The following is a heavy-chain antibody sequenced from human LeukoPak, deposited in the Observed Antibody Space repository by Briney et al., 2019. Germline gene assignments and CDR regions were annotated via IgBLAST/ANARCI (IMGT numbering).Heavy chain of an antibody. V-gene: IGHV3-48*01. Sequence: GGSLRLSCTASGFTFSNHSMNWVRQAPGKGLEWVSYISSSSSARYYAGSVKGRFTISRDDASNPLYLQMNSLRAEDTAIYYCARMSGSRLPGYWGQGALVTVSS. CDR3: ARMSGSRLPGY. J-gene: IGHJ4*02. D-gene: IGHD3-3*01. CDR1: GFTFSNHS. CDR2: ISSSSSAR.